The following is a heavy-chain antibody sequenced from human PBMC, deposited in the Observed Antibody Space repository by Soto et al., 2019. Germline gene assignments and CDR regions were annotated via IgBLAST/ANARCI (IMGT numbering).Heavy chain of an antibody. CDR2: IIPIFGTA. CDR3: ARDRDGLRGYSYGAGDAFDI. Sequence: SVKVSCKASGGTFSSYSISWVRQAPGQGLEWMGGIIPIFGTANYAQKFQGRVTITADESTSTAYMELSSLRSEDTAVYYCARDRDGLRGYSYGAGDAFDIWGQGTMVTVSS. CDR1: GGTFSSYS. V-gene: IGHV1-69*13. J-gene: IGHJ3*02. D-gene: IGHD5-18*01.